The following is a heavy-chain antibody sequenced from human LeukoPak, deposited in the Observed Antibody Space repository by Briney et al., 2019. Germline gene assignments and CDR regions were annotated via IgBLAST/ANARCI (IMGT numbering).Heavy chain of an antibody. CDR3: AKVFRVATITLCDY. CDR1: GFTFSSYG. Sequence: GGSLRLSCAASGFTFSSYGMHWVRQAPGKGLEWVAAISYDGSNKYYADSVKGRFTISRDNSKNTLYLQMNSLRAEDTAVYYCAKVFRVATITLCDYWGQGTLVTVSS. V-gene: IGHV3-30*18. D-gene: IGHD5-12*01. CDR2: ISYDGSNK. J-gene: IGHJ4*02.